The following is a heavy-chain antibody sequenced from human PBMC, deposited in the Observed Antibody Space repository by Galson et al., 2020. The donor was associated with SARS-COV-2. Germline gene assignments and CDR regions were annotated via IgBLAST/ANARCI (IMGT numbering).Heavy chain of an antibody. Sequence: GESLKISCAASGFTFSDYYMSWIRQAPGKGLEWVSYISSSGSTIYYADSVKGRFTISRDNAKNSLYLQMNSLRAEDTAVYYCARAKRYYYYGMDVWGQGTTVTVSS. V-gene: IGHV3-11*01. CDR3: ARAKRYYYYGMDV. CDR2: ISSSGSTI. J-gene: IGHJ6*02. CDR1: GFTFSDYY.